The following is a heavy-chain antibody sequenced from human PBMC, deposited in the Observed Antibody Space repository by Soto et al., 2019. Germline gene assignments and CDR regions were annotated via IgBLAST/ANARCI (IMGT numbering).Heavy chain of an antibody. D-gene: IGHD3-10*01. CDR3: ARHNYGSGSYPYYYYYYMDV. Sequence: PSETLSLTCTVSGGSISSYYWSWIRQPPGKGLEWIGYIYYSGSTNYNPSLKSRVTISVDTSKNQFSLKLSSVTAADTAVYYCARHNYGSGSYPYYYYYYMDVWGKGTTVTVSS. V-gene: IGHV4-59*08. J-gene: IGHJ6*03. CDR1: GGSISSYY. CDR2: IYYSGST.